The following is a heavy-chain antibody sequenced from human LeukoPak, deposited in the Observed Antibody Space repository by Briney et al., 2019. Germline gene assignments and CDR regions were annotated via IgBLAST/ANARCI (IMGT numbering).Heavy chain of an antibody. CDR1: GFTFSSHW. CDR2: IKQEGSEK. J-gene: IGHJ4*02. CDR3: ARGSSAIDY. Sequence: GRTLRLACAASGFTFSSHWMSWVRQAPGKGLEWVGNIKQEGSEKNSVDSVKGRFPISRDNAENSLYLQMNSLRVEDTAVYYCARGSSAIDYWGQGTLVTVSS. D-gene: IGHD6-19*01. V-gene: IGHV3-7*01.